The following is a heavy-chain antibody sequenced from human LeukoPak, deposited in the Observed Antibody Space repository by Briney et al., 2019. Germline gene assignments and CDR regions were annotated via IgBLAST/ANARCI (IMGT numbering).Heavy chain of an antibody. D-gene: IGHD3-22*01. CDR2: ISWSSGII. CDR1: GFTFDDHG. V-gene: IGHV3-9*01. J-gene: IGHJ4*02. CDR3: AKPGRRAVVVVGYFDY. Sequence: PGGSLRLSCAASGFTFDDHGMHWVRQAPGKGLEWVSGISWSSGIIGYADSVKGRFTISRDNSKNTLYLQMNSLRAEDTAVYYCAKPGRRAVVVVGYFDYWGQGTLVTVSS.